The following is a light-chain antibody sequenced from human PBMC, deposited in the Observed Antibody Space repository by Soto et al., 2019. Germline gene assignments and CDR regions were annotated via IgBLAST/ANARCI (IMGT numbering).Light chain of an antibody. CDR1: QSVSSD. V-gene: IGKV3-15*01. CDR3: QQYNDWPRT. J-gene: IGKJ1*01. CDR2: GAS. Sequence: EIVMTQSPATVSVSPGEGASLSCRASQSVSSDLAWYQQKPGQAPRLLIYGASTRATGISARFSGSGSGTEFTLTISSLQSEDFAVYYCQQYNDWPRTFGQGTKV.